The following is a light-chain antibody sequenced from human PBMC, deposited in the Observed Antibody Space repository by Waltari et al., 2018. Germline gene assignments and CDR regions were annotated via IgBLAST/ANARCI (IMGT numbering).Light chain of an antibody. CDR2: WAS. Sequence: DIVMTQSPDSLAVSLGESATISCKSSHSVLYRSNNKNYLLLYQQKPGQPPKLLIYWASTRESGVPDRFSGSGSGTYFTLTINSLQAEDVAVYYCQQYDSTPWTFGQGTKVEIK. J-gene: IGKJ1*01. CDR3: QQYDSTPWT. CDR1: HSVLYRSNNKNY. V-gene: IGKV4-1*01.